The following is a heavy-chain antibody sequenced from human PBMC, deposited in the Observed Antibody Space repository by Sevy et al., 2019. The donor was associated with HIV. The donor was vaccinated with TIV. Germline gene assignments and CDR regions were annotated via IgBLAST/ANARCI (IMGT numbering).Heavy chain of an antibody. J-gene: IGHJ4*02. CDR1: GFTFSSYW. CDR2: IKQDGSEK. CDR3: ARAMGYDFWSGYYAVDPANIDY. D-gene: IGHD3-3*01. Sequence: GGSLRLSCAASGFTFSSYWMSWVRQAPGKGLEWVANIKQDGSEKYYLDSVKGRFTISRDNAKNSLYLQMNSLRAEDTAVYYCARAMGYDFWSGYYAVDPANIDYWGQGTLVTVSS. V-gene: IGHV3-7*01.